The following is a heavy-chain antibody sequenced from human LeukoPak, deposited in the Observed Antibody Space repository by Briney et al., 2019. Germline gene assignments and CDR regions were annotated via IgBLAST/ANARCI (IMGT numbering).Heavy chain of an antibody. V-gene: IGHV3-23*01. CDR2: ITGGGDST. D-gene: IGHD1-1*01. J-gene: IGHJ4*02. CDR1: GFTFSIYA. Sequence: GGSLRLSCAASGFTFSIYAMNWVRQAPGEGLEWVSVITGGGDSTHYADSVKGRFVISRDNSKNKVYLQMNNLRVEDSAVYYCAKDFTTAPGTVFHFDSWGQGILVTVSS. CDR3: AKDFTTAPGTVFHFDS.